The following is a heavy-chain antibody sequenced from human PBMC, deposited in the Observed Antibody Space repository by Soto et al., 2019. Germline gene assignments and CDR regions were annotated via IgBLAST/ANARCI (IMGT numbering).Heavy chain of an antibody. J-gene: IGHJ4*02. V-gene: IGHV3-74*01. CDR1: GFTFSSYW. CDR3: ARVLGYSSGWYYNY. Sequence: GGSLRLSCAASGFTFSSYWMHWVRQAPGKGLVWVSRINSDGSSTSYADSVKGRFTISRDNAKNTLYLQMNSLRAEDTVVYYCARVLGYSSGWYYNYWGQGTRNSVSA. D-gene: IGHD6-19*01. CDR2: INSDGSST.